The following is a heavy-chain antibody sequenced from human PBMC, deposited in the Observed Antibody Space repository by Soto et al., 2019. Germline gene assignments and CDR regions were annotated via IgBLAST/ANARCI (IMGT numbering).Heavy chain of an antibody. CDR3: ARAGLYCISTSCVDWFDP. Sequence: PSETLSLTCTVSGGSISRYYWSWIRQPPGKGLEWIGYLYNAGSTIYNPSLKSRVTISVDMSQNQFSLNLNYVTAADTAVYYCARAGLYCISTSCVDWFDPWGQGTLVTVSS. V-gene: IGHV4-59*01. D-gene: IGHD2-2*01. J-gene: IGHJ5*02. CDR1: GGSISRYY. CDR2: LYNAGST.